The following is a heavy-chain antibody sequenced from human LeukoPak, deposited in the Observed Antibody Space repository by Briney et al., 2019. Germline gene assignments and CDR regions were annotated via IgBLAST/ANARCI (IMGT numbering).Heavy chain of an antibody. V-gene: IGHV3-30*04. J-gene: IGHJ4*02. CDR1: GFTFNNYA. CDR3: ARQEISRGWFFDS. D-gene: IGHD6-19*01. CDR2: TSYDERNK. Sequence: GGSLRLSCAASGFTFNNYAMHWVRQAPGKGLEWVAVTSYDERNKYYTDSVKGRFTVSRDNSKKTLYLQMNSLRAEDTAVYYCARQEISRGWFFDSWGQGTLLTVSS.